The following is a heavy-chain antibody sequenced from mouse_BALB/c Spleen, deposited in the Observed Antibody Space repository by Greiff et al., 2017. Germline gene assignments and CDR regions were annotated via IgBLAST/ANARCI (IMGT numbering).Heavy chain of an antibody. V-gene: IGHV3-2*02. CDR2: ISYSGST. D-gene: IGHD2-3*01. CDR3: AREGYDGLYAMDD. J-gene: IGHJ4*01. Sequence: EVQLQESGPGLVKPSQSLSLTCTVTGYSITSDYAWNWIRQFPGNKLEWMGYISYSGSTSYNPSPKSRISITRDTSKNQFFLQLNSVTTEDTATYYCAREGYDGLYAMDDWGQGTSVTVSS. CDR1: GYSITSDYA.